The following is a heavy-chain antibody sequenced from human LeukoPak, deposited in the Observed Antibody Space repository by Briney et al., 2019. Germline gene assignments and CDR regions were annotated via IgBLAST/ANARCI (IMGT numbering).Heavy chain of an antibody. CDR1: GFTFDDYA. J-gene: IGHJ4*02. V-gene: IGHV3-9*01. D-gene: IGHD3-22*01. CDR3: AKDRGYDGSGFAFDY. Sequence: GGSLRLSCAASGFTFDDYAMHWVRQAPGKGLEWVSGISWNSGSIGYADSVKGRFTISRDNAKNSLYLQMNSLRAEDTALYYCAKDRGYDGSGFAFDYWGQGTLVTVSS. CDR2: ISWNSGSI.